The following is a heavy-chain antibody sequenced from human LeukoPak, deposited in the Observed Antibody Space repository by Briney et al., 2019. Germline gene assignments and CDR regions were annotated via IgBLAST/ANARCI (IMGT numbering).Heavy chain of an antibody. V-gene: IGHV4-39*07. CDR2: IYHSGST. CDR1: GGSISSSSYY. Sequence: SETLSLTCTVSGGSISSSSYYWGWIRQPPGKGLEWIGSIYHSGSTYYNPSLKSRVTISVDTSKNQFSLKLSSVTAADTAVYYCARVYCSSTSCSLFYYYYYMDVWGKGTTVTVSS. J-gene: IGHJ6*03. D-gene: IGHD2-2*01. CDR3: ARVYCSSTSCSLFYYYYYMDV.